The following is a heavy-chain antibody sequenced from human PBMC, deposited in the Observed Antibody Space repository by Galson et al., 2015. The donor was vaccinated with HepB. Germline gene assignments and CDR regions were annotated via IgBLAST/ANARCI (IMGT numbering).Heavy chain of an antibody. V-gene: IGHV3-48*04. CDR2: ISSSSSTI. Sequence: SLRLSCAASGFTFSSYSMNWVRQAPGKGLEWVSYISSSSSTIYYADSVKGRFTISRDNAKNSLYLQMNSLRAEDTAVYYCASRLSGYSSGWRDWYFDLWGRGTLVTVSS. CDR1: GFTFSSYS. D-gene: IGHD6-19*01. J-gene: IGHJ2*01. CDR3: ASRLSGYSSGWRDWYFDL.